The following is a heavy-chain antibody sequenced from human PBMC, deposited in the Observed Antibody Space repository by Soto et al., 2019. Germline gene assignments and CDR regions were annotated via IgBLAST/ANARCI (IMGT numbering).Heavy chain of an antibody. V-gene: IGHV4-30-4*01. CDR2: IYYTGTT. D-gene: IGHD2-2*02. CDR3: ATDHRLDTGRGGYYNYAMDV. J-gene: IGHJ6*02. Sequence: QVQLQESGPGLAKPSQTLSLTCTVSGGSISSGDYYWSWVRQPPGKGLEWIGYIYYTGTTYYNPSLKSRVTISLDMSKNQFSVSLTSVTASDTAVYYCATDHRLDTGRGGYYNYAMDVWGQGTSVTVSS. CDR1: GGSISSGDYY.